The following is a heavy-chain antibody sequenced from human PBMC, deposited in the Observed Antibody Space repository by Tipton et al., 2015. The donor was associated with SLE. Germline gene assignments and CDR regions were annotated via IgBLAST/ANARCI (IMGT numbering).Heavy chain of an antibody. V-gene: IGHV3-23*01. Sequence: SLRLSCAASRFTFSNYAMYWVRQAPGKGLEWVSTISGSGGSTYNADSTYYADSVKGRFTISRDNAKNSLFLQMNSLRAEDTAVYYCARVVSYYYGMDVWGQGTTVTVSS. J-gene: IGHJ6*02. CDR1: RFTFSNYA. CDR2: ISGSGGSTYNADST. D-gene: IGHD3-22*01. CDR3: ARVVSYYYGMDV.